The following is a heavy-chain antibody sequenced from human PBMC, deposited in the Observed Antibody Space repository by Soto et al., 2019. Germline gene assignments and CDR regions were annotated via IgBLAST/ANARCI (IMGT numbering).Heavy chain of an antibody. CDR1: GFTFSSYA. CDR2: ISGSGGST. CDR3: AKDSKRSEYSSSWYSPYNWFDP. J-gene: IGHJ5*02. V-gene: IGHV3-23*01. D-gene: IGHD6-13*01. Sequence: PGGSLRLSCAASGFTFSSYAMSWVRQAQGKGLEWVSAISGSGGSTYYADSVKGRFTTSRDNSKNTLYLQMNSLRAEDTAVYYCAKDSKRSEYSSSWYSPYNWFDPWGQGTLVTVSS.